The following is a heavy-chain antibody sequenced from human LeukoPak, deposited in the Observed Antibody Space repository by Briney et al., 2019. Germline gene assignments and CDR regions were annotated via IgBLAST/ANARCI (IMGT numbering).Heavy chain of an antibody. V-gene: IGHV3-30-3*01. Sequence: PGGSLRLSCAASGFTFSSYAMHWVRQAPGKGLEWVAVISYDGSNKYYADSVKGRFTISRDNSKNTLYLQMNSLRAEDTAVYYCARDSDIAAAGTGDDSSGYYGYWGQGTLVTVSS. CDR1: GFTFSSYA. D-gene: IGHD3-22*01. J-gene: IGHJ4*02. CDR2: ISYDGSNK. CDR3: ARDSDIAAAGTGDDSSGYYGY.